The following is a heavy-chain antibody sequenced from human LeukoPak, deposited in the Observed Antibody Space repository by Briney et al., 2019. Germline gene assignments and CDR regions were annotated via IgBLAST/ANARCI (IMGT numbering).Heavy chain of an antibody. CDR1: GFTFSSNY. CDR2: IYSGDST. Sequence: GGSLRLSCAASGFTFSSNYMSWVRQAPGKGLEWVSDIYSGDSTYYSDSVKGRFTISRDNSKNTLYLQMNSLRAEDTAVYYCARGYSSGKGNAFDIWGQGTMVTVSS. J-gene: IGHJ3*02. CDR3: ARGYSSGKGNAFDI. D-gene: IGHD6-19*01. V-gene: IGHV3-53*01.